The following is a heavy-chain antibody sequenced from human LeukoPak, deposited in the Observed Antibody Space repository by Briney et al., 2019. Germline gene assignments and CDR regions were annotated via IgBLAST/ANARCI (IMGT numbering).Heavy chain of an antibody. J-gene: IGHJ4*02. CDR2: IYPGDSDT. CDR3: ARRVGYCSSTSCYFYFDY. CDR1: GYSFTSYW. V-gene: IGHV5-51*01. D-gene: IGHD2-2*01. Sequence: GESLKISCKGSGYSFTSYWIGWVRQLPGKGLEWMGIIYPGDSDTRYSPSFQGQVTISADKSISTTYLQWSSLKASDTAMYYCARRVGYCSSTSCYFYFDYWGQGTLVTVSS.